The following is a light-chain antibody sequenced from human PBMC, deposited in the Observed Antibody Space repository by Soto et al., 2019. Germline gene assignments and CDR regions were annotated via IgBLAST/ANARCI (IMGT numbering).Light chain of an antibody. CDR2: EAS. V-gene: IGKV3-11*01. CDR1: QSVSSSY. CDR3: QQRSNWPRT. J-gene: IGKJ1*01. Sequence: EIVLTQSPATLSLSQGERATIPCRSSQSVSSSYLAWYQQKPGQAPRLLIYEASNRATGIPARFSGSGSGTDFTLTISSLEPEDFAVYYCQQRSNWPRTFGQGTKVDIK.